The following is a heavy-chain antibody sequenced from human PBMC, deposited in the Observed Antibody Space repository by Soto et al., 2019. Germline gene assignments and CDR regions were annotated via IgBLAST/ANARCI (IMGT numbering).Heavy chain of an antibody. V-gene: IGHV1-46*01. CDR3: ARDVDTAMVTTPGWFDP. Sequence: EASVKVSCKASGYTFTSYYMHWVRQAPGQGLEWMGIINPSGGSTTYAQKFQGRVTMTRDTSTSTVYMEMSSRRSEDTAVYYCARDVDTAMVTTPGWFDPWGQGTLVTVSS. CDR2: INPSGGST. CDR1: GYTFTSYY. J-gene: IGHJ5*02. D-gene: IGHD5-18*01.